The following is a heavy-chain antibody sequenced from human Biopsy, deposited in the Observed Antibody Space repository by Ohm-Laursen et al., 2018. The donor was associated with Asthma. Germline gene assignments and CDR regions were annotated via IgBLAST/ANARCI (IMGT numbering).Heavy chain of an antibody. J-gene: IGHJ5*02. Sequence: SLRLSCSASGFTFSSSCMRWVRQVPGKGLVWVSRVNGDGRSTSYADSVKGRFTISRDNAKNTFYLQMNSLRAEDTALYYCARVSSYWAFDPWGQGTLVTVSS. CDR3: ARVSSYWAFDP. CDR2: VNGDGRST. D-gene: IGHD3-16*02. V-gene: IGHV3-74*01. CDR1: GFTFSSSC.